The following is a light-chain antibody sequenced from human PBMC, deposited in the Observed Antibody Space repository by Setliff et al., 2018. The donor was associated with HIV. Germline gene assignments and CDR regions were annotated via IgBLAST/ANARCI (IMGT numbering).Light chain of an antibody. CDR2: DVS. CDR3: SSYTASSTVV. Sequence: LTQPASVSGSPGQSITISCTGSSSDVGGYNYVSWYQQHPGKAPKLMIYDVSQRPSGVSDRLSGSKSGITASLTTSGLQPEDESDYYCSSYTASSTVVFGGGTKVTVL. CDR1: SSDVGGYNY. J-gene: IGLJ3*02. V-gene: IGLV2-14*03.